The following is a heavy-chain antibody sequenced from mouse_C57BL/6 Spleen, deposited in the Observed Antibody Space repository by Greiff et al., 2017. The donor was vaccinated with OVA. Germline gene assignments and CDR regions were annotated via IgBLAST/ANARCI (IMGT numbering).Heavy chain of an antibody. Sequence: EVKLMESGGGLVKPGGSLKLSCAASGFTFSSYAMSWVRQTPEKRLEWVATISDGGSYTYYPDNVKGRFTISRDNAKNNLYLQMSHLKSEDTAMYYCARDSGSSYALDYWGQGTTLTVSS. CDR1: GFTFSSYA. D-gene: IGHD1-1*01. CDR2: ISDGGSYT. V-gene: IGHV5-4*01. J-gene: IGHJ2*01. CDR3: ARDSGSSYALDY.